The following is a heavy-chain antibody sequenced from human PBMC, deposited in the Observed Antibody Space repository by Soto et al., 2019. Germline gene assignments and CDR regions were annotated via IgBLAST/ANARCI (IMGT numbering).Heavy chain of an antibody. J-gene: IGHJ5*02. CDR2: IVPMFGTA. D-gene: IGHD3-3*01. Sequence: QVQLVQSGAEVKEPGSSVNVSCKTSGGTFGNTAVTWVRQAPGQGLEWIGGIVPMFGTANYAQKFRGRVTITADKSTSTAYTERSSLRSDDTAVYYCARDGDPGYSFWSGPLRGGRFKPWGQGPLVTVSS. CDR3: ARDGDPGYSFWSGPLRGGRFKP. V-gene: IGHV1-69*14. CDR1: GGTFGNTA.